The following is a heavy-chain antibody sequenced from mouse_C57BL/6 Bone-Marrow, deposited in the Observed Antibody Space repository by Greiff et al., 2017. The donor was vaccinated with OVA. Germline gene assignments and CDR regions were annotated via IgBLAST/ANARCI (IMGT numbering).Heavy chain of an antibody. D-gene: IGHD2-4*01. J-gene: IGHJ1*03. CDR3: ARGADYDWYFDV. Sequence: VKLVESGGGLVKPGGSLKLSCAASGFTFSDYGMHWVRQAPEKGLEWVAYISSGSSTIYYADTVKGRFTISRDNAKNTRFLQMTSLRSEDTAMYYCARGADYDWYFDVWGTGTTVTVSS. CDR1: GFTFSDYG. CDR2: ISSGSSTI. V-gene: IGHV5-17*01.